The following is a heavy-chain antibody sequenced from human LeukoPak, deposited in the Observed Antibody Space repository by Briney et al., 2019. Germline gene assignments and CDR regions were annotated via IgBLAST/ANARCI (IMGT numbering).Heavy chain of an antibody. CDR1: QYTFIGYF. V-gene: IGHV1-18*04. Sequence: ASVKVSCKASQYTFIGYFIHWVRQAPGQGLEWMGWISAYNGNTNYAQKLQGRVTMTTDTSTSTAYMELRSLRSDDTAVYYCARALRYFDWLLSRYYYYGMDVWGQGTTVTVSS. CDR2: ISAYNGNT. J-gene: IGHJ6*02. CDR3: ARALRYFDWLLSRYYYYGMDV. D-gene: IGHD3-9*01.